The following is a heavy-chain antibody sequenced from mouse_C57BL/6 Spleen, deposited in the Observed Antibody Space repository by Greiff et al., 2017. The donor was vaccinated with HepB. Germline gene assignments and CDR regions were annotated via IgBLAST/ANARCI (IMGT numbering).Heavy chain of an antibody. D-gene: IGHD1-1*01. CDR3: ARERYGSSRYWYFDV. J-gene: IGHJ1*03. CDR1: GYTFTNYW. CDR2: IYPGGGYT. V-gene: IGHV1-63*01. Sequence: QVQLQQSGAELVRPGTSVKMSCKASGYTFTNYWTGWAKQRPGHGLEWIGDIYPGGGYTNYNEKFKGKATLTADKSSSTAYMQFSSLTSEDSAIYYCARERYGSSRYWYFDVWGTGTTVTVSS.